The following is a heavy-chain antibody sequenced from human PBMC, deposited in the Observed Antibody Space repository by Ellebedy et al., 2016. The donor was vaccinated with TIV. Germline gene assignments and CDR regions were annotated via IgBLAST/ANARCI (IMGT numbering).Heavy chain of an antibody. V-gene: IGHV3-21*01. CDR3: ARPMFYYHYYMDV. D-gene: IGHD3-10*02. CDR1: GFVFKSYS. J-gene: IGHJ6*03. CDR2: ISDRNSKR. Sequence: EGSLRLSXAASGFVFKSYSMNWVRQAPGKGLEWVASISDRNSKRFYSDSVKGRFIISRDDATSSLFLEMNTLRVEDTAVYYCARPMFYYHYYMDVWGKGTTVIV.